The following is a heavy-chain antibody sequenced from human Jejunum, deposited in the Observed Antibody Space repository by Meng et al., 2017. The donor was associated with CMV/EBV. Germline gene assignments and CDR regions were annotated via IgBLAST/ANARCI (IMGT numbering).Heavy chain of an antibody. D-gene: IGHD5-12*01. Sequence: SCVASGFPFSSYAMSWVRQAPGQGLEWVSTISNTGGTTFYADSVKGRFAISRDNSKNTLNLQMNSLRAEDTAVYYCAGGDYGGYHYWGQGTLVTVSS. CDR3: AGGDYGGYHY. V-gene: IGHV3-23*01. CDR1: GFPFSSYA. CDR2: ISNTGGTT. J-gene: IGHJ4*02.